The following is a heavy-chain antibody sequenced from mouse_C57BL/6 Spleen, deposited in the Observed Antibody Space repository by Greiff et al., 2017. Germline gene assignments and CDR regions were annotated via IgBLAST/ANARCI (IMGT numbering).Heavy chain of an antibody. D-gene: IGHD2-4*01. J-gene: IGHJ2*01. Sequence: VPLQQSDAEFVKPGASVKISFPVSGFTLTDHTIPLMEPRPEQGLEWIGYIFPRDGSTKYNEKFKGKATLTADKSSSTAYMQLNSLTSEDSAVYFCASYYDYYYFDYWGQGTTLTVSS. CDR1: GFTLTDHT. V-gene: IGHV1-78*01. CDR3: ASYYDYYYFDY. CDR2: IFPRDGST.